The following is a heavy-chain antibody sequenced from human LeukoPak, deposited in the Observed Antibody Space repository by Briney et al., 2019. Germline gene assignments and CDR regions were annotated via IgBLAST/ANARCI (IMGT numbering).Heavy chain of an antibody. CDR2: IYTSGST. V-gene: IGHV4-4*07. J-gene: IGHJ6*03. CDR1: GGSISSYY. Sequence: SETLSLTCTVSGGSISSYYWSWIRQPAGKGREWIGCIYTSGSTNYNPPPNSRGSMSVATTQNQSSLYLSSVTAADTAVYYCARVRYSYAQPYYYYYYYMDVWGKGTTVTVSS. CDR3: ARVRYSYAQPYYYYYYYMDV. D-gene: IGHD5-18*01.